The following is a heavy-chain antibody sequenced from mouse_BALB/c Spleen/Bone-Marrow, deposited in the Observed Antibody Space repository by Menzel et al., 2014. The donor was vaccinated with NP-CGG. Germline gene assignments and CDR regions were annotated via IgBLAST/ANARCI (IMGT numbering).Heavy chain of an antibody. D-gene: IGHD2-4*01. Sequence: QVQLQQSGPELVKPGASVMISCEASGYTFTSYYIHWVKQRPGQGLEWIGWIYPGNVNTQYNEKFMGKATLTADKSSSTAYMQLSSLTSEDSAVYFCARGITTRGGDCWGQGTTLTVSS. CDR1: GYTFTSYY. J-gene: IGHJ2*01. CDR3: ARGITTRGGDC. V-gene: IGHV1S56*01. CDR2: IYPGNVNT.